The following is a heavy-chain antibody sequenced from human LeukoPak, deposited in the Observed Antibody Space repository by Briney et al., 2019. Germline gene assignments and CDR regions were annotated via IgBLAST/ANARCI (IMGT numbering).Heavy chain of an antibody. V-gene: IGHV1-2*02. Sequence: ASVKVSCKASGYTFTGYYMHWVRQAPGQGLEWMGWINPNSGGTNYAQKFQGRVTMTRDTSISTAYMELSRLRSDDTAVYYCAREQVAAKTFDPWGQGTLVTVSS. CDR1: GYTFTGYY. CDR3: AREQVAAKTFDP. J-gene: IGHJ5*02. D-gene: IGHD6-13*01. CDR2: INPNSGGT.